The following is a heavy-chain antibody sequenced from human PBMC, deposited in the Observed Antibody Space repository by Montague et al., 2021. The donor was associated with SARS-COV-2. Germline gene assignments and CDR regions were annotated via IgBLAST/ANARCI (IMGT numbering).Heavy chain of an antibody. V-gene: IGHV4-34*01. J-gene: IGHJ4*02. CDR1: GGSFSGYY. CDR3: ASFPSGYYDSSGYHI. CDR2: INHSGST. Sequence: SETLSLTSAVYGGSFSGYYWSWIHQPPGKGLEWIGEINHSGSTNYNPSLKSRVTISVDTSKNQFSLKLSSVTAADTAVYYCASFPSGYYDSSGYHIWGQGTLVTVSS. D-gene: IGHD3-22*01.